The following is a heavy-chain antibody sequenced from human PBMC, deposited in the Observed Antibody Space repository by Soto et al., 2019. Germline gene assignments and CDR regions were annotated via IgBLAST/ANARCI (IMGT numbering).Heavy chain of an antibody. CDR3: AREGEGDFWSGYYTHYYYMDV. D-gene: IGHD3-3*01. CDR2: IKQDGSEK. Sequence: EVQLVESGGGLVQPGGSLRLSCAASGFTFSSYWMSWVRQAPGKGLEWVANIKQDGSEKYYVESVKGRFTISTDNAKNSLYLQMNSLRAEDTAVYYCAREGEGDFWSGYYTHYYYMDVWGKGTTVTVSS. CDR1: GFTFSSYW. J-gene: IGHJ6*03. V-gene: IGHV3-7*01.